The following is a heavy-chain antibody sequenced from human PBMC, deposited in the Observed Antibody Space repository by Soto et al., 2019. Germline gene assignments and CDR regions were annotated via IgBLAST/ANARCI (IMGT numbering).Heavy chain of an antibody. CDR1: GGSISLYY. J-gene: IGHJ4*02. CDR3: AGADDSSGYYQTNFDY. Sequence: SETLSLTCTVSGGSISLYYRSWIRQPPGKGLEWIGYIYYSGSTNYNPSLKSRVTISVDTSKNQFSLKLSSVTAADTAVYYCAGADDSSGYYQTNFDYWGQGTLVTVSS. V-gene: IGHV4-59*01. D-gene: IGHD3-22*01. CDR2: IYYSGST.